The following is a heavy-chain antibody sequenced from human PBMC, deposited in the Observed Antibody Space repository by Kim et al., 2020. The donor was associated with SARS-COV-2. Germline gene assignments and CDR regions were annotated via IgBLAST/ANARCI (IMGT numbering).Heavy chain of an antibody. Sequence: ASVKVSCKASGYTFTSYGISWVRQAPGQGLEWMGWISAYNGNTNYAQKLQGRVTMTTDTSTSTAYMELRSLRSDDMAVYYCARDPGTGYCSSTSCYAWGYYYYYGRDVWGQGTTVTVSS. CDR1: GYTFTSYG. D-gene: IGHD2-2*01. CDR3: ARDPGTGYCSSTSCYAWGYYYYYGRDV. V-gene: IGHV1-18*03. CDR2: ISAYNGNT. J-gene: IGHJ6*02.